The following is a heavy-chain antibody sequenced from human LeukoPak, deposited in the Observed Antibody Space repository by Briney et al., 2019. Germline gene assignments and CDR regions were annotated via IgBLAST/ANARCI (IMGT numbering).Heavy chain of an antibody. CDR3: TRGVALATVYYLDF. D-gene: IGHD3-10*01. V-gene: IGHV1-18*04. CDR2: ISNHNGNT. Sequence: ASVKVSCKTSGFTFSAYGIAWVRQAPGHGPEWMGWISNHNGNTKYAQKFQDRITVTTETSTGTASMELRSLKPDDTGIYYCTRGVALATVYYLDFGGREPQVTVAS. CDR1: GFTFSAYG. J-gene: IGHJ4*02.